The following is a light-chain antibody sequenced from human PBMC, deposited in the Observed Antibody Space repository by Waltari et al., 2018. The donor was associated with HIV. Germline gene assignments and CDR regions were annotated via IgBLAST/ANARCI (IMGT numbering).Light chain of an antibody. CDR1: RDVSNF. CDR2: GAS. CDR3: QQSDSYPLT. V-gene: IGKV1-9*01. Sequence: DIQLTQFPSFLSASVGDRVSITCRASRDVSNFLAWYQKKPGTAPKLLIYGASTLQSGVPSRFGGSGSGAQFTLTINSLQPDDFATYYCQQSDSYPLTFGQGTRL. J-gene: IGKJ5*01.